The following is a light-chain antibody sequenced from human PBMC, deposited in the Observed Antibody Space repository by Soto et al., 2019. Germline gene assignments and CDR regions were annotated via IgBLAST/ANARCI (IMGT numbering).Light chain of an antibody. J-gene: IGLJ2*01. Sequence: QSALTQPPSASGSPGQSVTISCTGTSSDVGSYNYVSWYQQHPGKAPKLMISEVSARPSGVPDRFSGSKSGNTASLTVSGLQAEDEADYYCSSYGGSSNLVFGGGTKVTVL. CDR3: SSYGGSSNLV. CDR1: SSDVGSYNY. V-gene: IGLV2-8*01. CDR2: EVS.